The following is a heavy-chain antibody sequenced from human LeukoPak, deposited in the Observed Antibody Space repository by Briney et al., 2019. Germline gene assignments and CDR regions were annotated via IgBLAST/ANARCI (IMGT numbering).Heavy chain of an antibody. J-gene: IGHJ4*02. CDR1: GFTFSTYA. V-gene: IGHV3-23*01. CDR2: ISTSGDDT. CDR3: ARYCTSTSCFSSLGSLW. Sequence: GGSLRLSCAASGFTFSTYAMSRVRQAPGRGLEWVSAISTSGDDTYYADSVKGRFTISRDNSKNTVFLQMNSLRAEDTAVYYCARYCTSTSCFSSLGSLWWGQGTLVTVSS. D-gene: IGHD2-2*01.